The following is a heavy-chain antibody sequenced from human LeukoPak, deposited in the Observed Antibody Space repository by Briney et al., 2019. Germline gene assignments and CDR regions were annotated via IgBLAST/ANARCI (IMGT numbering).Heavy chain of an antibody. CDR1: GGSISSYY. J-gene: IGHJ4*02. CDR2: IYYSGST. Sequence: SETLPLTCTVSGGSISSYYWSWIRQPPGKGLEWIGYIYYSGSTNYNPSLKSRVTISVDTSKNQFSLKLSSVTAADTAVYYCARGVGATRNFDYWGQGTLVTVSS. D-gene: IGHD1-26*01. V-gene: IGHV4-59*01. CDR3: ARGVGATRNFDY.